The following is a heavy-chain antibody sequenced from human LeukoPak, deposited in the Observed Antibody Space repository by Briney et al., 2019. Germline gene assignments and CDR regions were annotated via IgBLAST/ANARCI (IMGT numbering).Heavy chain of an antibody. J-gene: IGHJ6*02. Sequence: GGSLRLSCAASGFTVSSNYMSWVRQAPGKGLEWVSVIYSGGSTYYADSVKGRFTISRHNSKNTLYLQMNSLRAEDTAVYYCARGREPYYYYGMDVWGQGTTVTVSS. V-gene: IGHV3-53*04. CDR1: GFTVSSNY. CDR3: ARGREPYYYYGMDV. D-gene: IGHD1-14*01. CDR2: IYSGGST.